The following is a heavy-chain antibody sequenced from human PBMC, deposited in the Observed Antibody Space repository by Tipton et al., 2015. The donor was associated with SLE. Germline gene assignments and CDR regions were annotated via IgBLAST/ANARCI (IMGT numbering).Heavy chain of an antibody. CDR2: FDPSGGSA. D-gene: IGHD4-17*01. CDR1: GYTFTTYY. V-gene: IGHV1-46*01. J-gene: IGHJ4*02. CDR3: ASPSDYSDLRH. Sequence: QSGAEVKKPGASVKVSCKASGYTFTTYYIHWVRQAPGQGLEWMGIFDPSGGSANYAQRFQGRLTMTGDTSTGTVYMELSSLRSDDAAVYYCASPSDYSDLRHWGQGTLVTVSS.